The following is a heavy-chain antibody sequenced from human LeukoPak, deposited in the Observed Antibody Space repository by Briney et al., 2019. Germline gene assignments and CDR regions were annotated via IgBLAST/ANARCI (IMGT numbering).Heavy chain of an antibody. D-gene: IGHD3-22*01. CDR1: GGSISSSSYY. J-gene: IGHJ5*02. CDR2: IYYSGST. Sequence: SETLSLTCTVSGGSISSSSYYWGWSRQPPGKGLEWIGSIYYSGSTNYNPSLKSRVNMSVDTSKNQFSLKLSSVTAADTAVYYCAREGAPYYASSKNWFDPWGQGTLVTVSS. CDR3: AREGAPYYASSKNWFDP. V-gene: IGHV4-39*07.